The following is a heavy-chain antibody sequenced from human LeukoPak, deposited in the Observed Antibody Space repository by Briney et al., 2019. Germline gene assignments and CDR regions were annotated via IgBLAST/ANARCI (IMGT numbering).Heavy chain of an antibody. J-gene: IGHJ4*02. CDR2: IYGNDDE. Sequence: SGPTLVKPTQTLTLTCTFSGFSLTGGRAGVGWVRQPPGKALEWLALIYGNDDESYSPSLRSRLTITKDISKRQVVLTVTNMQPVDTGTYFCAPRHFIGYTYDFWGQGILVTVSS. CDR3: APRHFIGYTYDF. V-gene: IGHV2-5*01. D-gene: IGHD5-18*01. CDR1: GFSLTGGRAG.